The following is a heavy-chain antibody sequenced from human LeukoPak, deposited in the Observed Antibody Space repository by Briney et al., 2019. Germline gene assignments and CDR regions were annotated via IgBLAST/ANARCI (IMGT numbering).Heavy chain of an antibody. Sequence: KPSETLSLTCTVSGGSVSSNNFYWGWIRQTPGKGLEWVGNVFFSGTSSYNPSLKNRLTMSVDTSKNQFSLELNSVTAADSGIYFCARGGPMTVLLITVDWFFDLWGRGTLVTVSS. CDR1: GGSVSSNNFY. J-gene: IGHJ2*01. V-gene: IGHV4-39*01. CDR3: ARGGPMTVLLITVDWFFDL. CDR2: VFFSGTS. D-gene: IGHD3-22*01.